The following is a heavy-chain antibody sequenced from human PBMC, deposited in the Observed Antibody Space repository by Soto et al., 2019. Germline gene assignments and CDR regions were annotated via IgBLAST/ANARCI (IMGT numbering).Heavy chain of an antibody. CDR3: ARDNGKYSLYYYYYYGMDV. V-gene: IGHV1-18*01. D-gene: IGHD6-6*01. Sequence: ASVKVSCKASGYTFTSYGISWVRQAPGQGLEWMGWISAYNGNTNYAQKLQGRVTMTTDTSTSTAYMELRSLRSDDTAVYYCARDNGKYSLYYYYYYGMDVWGQGTTVTVSS. J-gene: IGHJ6*02. CDR2: ISAYNGNT. CDR1: GYTFTSYG.